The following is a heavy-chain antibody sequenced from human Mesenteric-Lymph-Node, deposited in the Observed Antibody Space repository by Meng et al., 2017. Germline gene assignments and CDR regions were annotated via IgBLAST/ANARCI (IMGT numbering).Heavy chain of an antibody. CDR3: AREAGRDGYATPKIDY. D-gene: IGHD5-24*01. Sequence: QVQLQESGPGLVKPSQTLSLTCTVSGGSIGSGGYYWSWIRQHPGKGLEWIGYIYYTGSTFYNPSLKSRVTISVDTSKNQFSLKLISATAADTAVYYCAREAGRDGYATPKIDYWGQGTLVTVSS. J-gene: IGHJ4*02. V-gene: IGHV4-31*03. CDR1: GGSIGSGGYY. CDR2: IYYTGST.